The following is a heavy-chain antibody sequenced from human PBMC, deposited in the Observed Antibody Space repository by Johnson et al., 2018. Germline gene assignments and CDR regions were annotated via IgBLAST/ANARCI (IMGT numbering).Heavy chain of an antibody. J-gene: IGHJ6*02. CDR1: GFSFSVYG. Sequence: VQLLESGGGVVQPGRSLRISCTASGFSFSVYGMHWVRQAPGKGLEWVAVIGHDGSSTAYADSVKGRFTVSRANDKNTLFLQMDSLRAEDPAIYYCASTIAALYYGLDVWGQGTTVTVSS. CDR3: ASTIAALYYGLDV. V-gene: IGHV3-33*01. D-gene: IGHD6-6*01. CDR2: IGHDGSST.